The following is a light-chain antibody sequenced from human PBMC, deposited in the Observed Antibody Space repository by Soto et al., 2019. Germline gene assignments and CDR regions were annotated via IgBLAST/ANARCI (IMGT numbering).Light chain of an antibody. CDR1: SSDVGGYNY. CDR2: DVS. V-gene: IGLV2-14*01. J-gene: IGLJ1*01. Sequence: QSVLTQPASVSGSPGQSITISCTGTSSDVGGYNYVSWYQQHPGKAPKLMIYDVSNRPSGVSNRFSGSKSGNTASLTISGLQAEDEADYYCSSYAGSDYPYVFGTGTKAPS. CDR3: SSYAGSDYPYV.